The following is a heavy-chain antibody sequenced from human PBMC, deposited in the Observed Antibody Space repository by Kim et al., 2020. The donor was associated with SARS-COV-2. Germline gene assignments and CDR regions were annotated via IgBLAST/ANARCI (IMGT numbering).Heavy chain of an antibody. CDR1: GFTFNIAW. V-gene: IGHV3-15*01. CDR2: IKGKIDGGTT. J-gene: IGHJ4*02. CDR3: TTMTQRVVGEGGGY. D-gene: IGHD3-16*01. Sequence: GGSLRLSCAASGFTFNIAWMSWVRQAPGKGLEWVARIKGKIDGGTTDYAAPVKGRFTISRDDSKNTLSLQMNSLKTEDSGVYYCTTMTQRVVGEGGGYWGQGTLLTVSS.